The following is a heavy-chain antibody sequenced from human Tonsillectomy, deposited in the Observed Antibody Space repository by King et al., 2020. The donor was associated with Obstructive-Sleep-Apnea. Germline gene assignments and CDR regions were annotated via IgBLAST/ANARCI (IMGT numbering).Heavy chain of an antibody. Sequence: QLKESGTGLVKPSETLSLTCTVSGGSISSSSYYGGWIGQPPGKGLEWIGSIYYSGSTYYNPSLKSRVTISVDTSKNQFSLKLSSVTAADTAVYYCANTAARSVDYWGQGTLVTVSS. CDR1: GGSISSSSYY. D-gene: IGHD5-18*01. CDR2: IYYSGST. V-gene: IGHV4-39*07. J-gene: IGHJ4*02. CDR3: ANTAARSVDY.